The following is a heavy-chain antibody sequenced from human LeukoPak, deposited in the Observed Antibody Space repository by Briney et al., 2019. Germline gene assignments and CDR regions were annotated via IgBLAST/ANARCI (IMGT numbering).Heavy chain of an antibody. J-gene: IGHJ3*02. CDR2: IYYSGST. CDR1: GGSISGYY. D-gene: IGHD1-26*01. V-gene: IGHV4-59*01. CDR3: ARAKRWENDAFDI. Sequence: SETLSLTCAVSGGSISGYYWSWIRQSPDKGLEWIGYIYYSGSTNYNPSLQSRVTISVDTSKNQFSLKLSSVTAADTAVYYCARAKRWENDAFDIWGQGTLVTVAS.